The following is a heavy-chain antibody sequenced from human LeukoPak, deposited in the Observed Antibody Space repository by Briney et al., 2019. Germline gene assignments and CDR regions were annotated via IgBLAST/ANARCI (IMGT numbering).Heavy chain of an antibody. J-gene: IGHJ4*02. D-gene: IGHD2-2*03. CDR1: GFTFSDYY. Sequence: PGGSLRLSCAASGFTFSDYYMSWIRQAPGKGLEWVSYISSSGSTIYYADSVKGRFTISRDNAKNSLYLQMNSLRAEDTAVYYCARAPSIGYCSSTSCYFDYWGQGTLVTVSS. CDR2: ISSSGSTI. V-gene: IGHV3-11*01. CDR3: ARAPSIGYCSSTSCYFDY.